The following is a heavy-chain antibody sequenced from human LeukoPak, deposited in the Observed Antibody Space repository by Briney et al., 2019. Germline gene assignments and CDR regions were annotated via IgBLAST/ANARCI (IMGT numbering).Heavy chain of an antibody. V-gene: IGHV4-59*01. CDR3: AREGVAGFGI. CDR1: GGSIGSYY. Sequence: SETLSLTCSVSGGSIGSYYWNWIRQPPGKGLEWIAYIFHSGSTYSSPSLKSRVTISVDTSRNQFSLRLSSVTSADTAVYYCAREGVAGFGIWGQGALVTVSS. CDR2: IFHSGST. J-gene: IGHJ3*02. D-gene: IGHD3-10*01.